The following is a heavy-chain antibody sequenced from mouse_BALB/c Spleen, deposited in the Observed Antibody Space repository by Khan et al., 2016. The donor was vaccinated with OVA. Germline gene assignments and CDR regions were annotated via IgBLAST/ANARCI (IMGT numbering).Heavy chain of an antibody. J-gene: IGHJ4*01. CDR1: GFSLSRYN. D-gene: IGHD2-14*01. V-gene: IGHV2-6-4*01. CDR3: ARAYYGYDGYYAMDY. Sequence: QMQLEESGPGLVAPSQSLSITCTVSGFSLSRYNIHWVRQPPGKGLEWLGMIWGGGTTDYNSTLKSRLSISKDNSKSQVFLEMNSLQTEDTAMYYCARAYYGYDGYYAMDYWGQGTSVTGSS. CDR2: IWGGGTT.